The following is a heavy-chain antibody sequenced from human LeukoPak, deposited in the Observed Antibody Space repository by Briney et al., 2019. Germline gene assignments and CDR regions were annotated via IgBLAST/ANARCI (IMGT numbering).Heavy chain of an antibody. CDR3: ARVVNYGSDFDY. CDR2: ISSSGSTI. CDR1: GFTFSDYY. D-gene: IGHD1-7*01. V-gene: IGHV3-11*04. J-gene: IGHJ4*02. Sequence: PGGSHRLSCAASGFTFSDYYMSWIRKAPGKGLEWVSYISSSGSTIYYADSVKGRFTISRDNAKNSLYLQMNSLRAEDTAVYYCARVVNYGSDFDYWGQGTLVTVSS.